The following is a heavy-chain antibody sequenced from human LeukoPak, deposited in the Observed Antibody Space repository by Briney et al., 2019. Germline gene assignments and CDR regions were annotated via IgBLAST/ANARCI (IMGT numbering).Heavy chain of an antibody. D-gene: IGHD3-10*01. CDR1: GRSFSGYY. Sequence: SETLSLTCAVYGRSFSGYYWSWIRPPPGKGLEWIGEINHSGSPNYTPSLKSRVPISVDTSKNQFSLKLSSVTAADTAVYYCARRRTKDYYGSGSYYRGVYYYYGMDVWGKGTTVTVSS. CDR2: INHSGSP. CDR3: ARRRTKDYYGSGSYYRGVYYYYGMDV. J-gene: IGHJ6*04. V-gene: IGHV4-34*01.